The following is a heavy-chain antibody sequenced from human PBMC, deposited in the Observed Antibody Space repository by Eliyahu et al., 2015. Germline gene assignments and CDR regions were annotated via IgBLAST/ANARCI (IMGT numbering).Heavy chain of an antibody. D-gene: IGHD4-17*01. V-gene: IGHV5-10-1*03. CDR2: IDPSDSYX. Sequence: EVQLVQSGAEVKKPGESLRISGKGSGXSFTSPWITWVRQMPGKGLEWMGTIDPSDSYXNYSPSFQGHVIISTDKSISTAYLQWSSLKASDTAMYYCAMSGLNYGVLGTAFDIWGQGTMVTVSS. CDR1: GXSFTSPW. CDR3: AMSGLNYGVLGTAFDI. J-gene: IGHJ3*02.